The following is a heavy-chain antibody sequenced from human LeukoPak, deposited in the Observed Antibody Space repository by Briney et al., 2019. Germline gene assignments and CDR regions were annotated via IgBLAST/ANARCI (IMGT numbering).Heavy chain of an antibody. CDR1: GGSISSSSYY. CDR3: AGEHGFDSSGYYFPHH. V-gene: IGHV4-39*02. J-gene: IGHJ5*02. D-gene: IGHD3-22*01. CDR2: IYYSGST. Sequence: SETLSLTCTVSGGSISSSSYYWGWIRQPPGKGLEWIGSIYYSGSTYYNPSLKSRVTISVDTSKNQFSLKLSSVTAADTAVYYCAGEHGFDSSGYYFPHHWGQGTLVTVSS.